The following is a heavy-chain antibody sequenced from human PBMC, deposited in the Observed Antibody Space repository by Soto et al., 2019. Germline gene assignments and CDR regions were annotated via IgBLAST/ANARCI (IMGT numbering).Heavy chain of an antibody. CDR3: ARDVTRILRPILLYYGMDV. J-gene: IGHJ6*02. D-gene: IGHD1-26*01. Sequence: ASVKVSCKASGGTFSSYAISWVRQVPGQGLEWMGGIIPIFGTANYAQKLQGRVTITADEYTSTAYMELSSRRSEDTAVYYCARDVTRILRPILLYYGMDVWGQGTTITVSS. CDR1: GGTFSSYA. CDR2: IIPIFGTA. V-gene: IGHV1-69*13.